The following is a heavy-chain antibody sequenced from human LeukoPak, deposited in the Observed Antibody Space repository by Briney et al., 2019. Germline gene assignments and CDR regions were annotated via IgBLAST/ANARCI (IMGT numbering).Heavy chain of an antibody. V-gene: IGHV3-30*18. Sequence: GRSLRLPCAAAGFTFSSYGMHWVRQAPGKGLEWVAVISNDGSNKYYADSVKGRFTISRDNSKNTLHLQMNSLRAEDTAVYYCAKDGLQWGKYFDYWGQGTLVTVSS. D-gene: IGHD4-11*01. CDR3: AKDGLQWGKYFDY. CDR1: GFTFSSYG. J-gene: IGHJ4*02. CDR2: ISNDGSNK.